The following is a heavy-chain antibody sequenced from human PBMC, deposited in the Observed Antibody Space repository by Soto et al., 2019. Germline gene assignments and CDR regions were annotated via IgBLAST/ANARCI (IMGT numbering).Heavy chain of an antibody. CDR3: VRDGDGSGRTDFQD. J-gene: IGHJ4*02. CDR1: VDSVSSNLAA. V-gene: IGHV6-1*01. CDR2: TYYRSKWFN. D-gene: IGHD3-3*01. Sequence: SQTLPLTCAISVDSVSSNLAAWSWISQSPSRGLEWLGRTYYRSKWFNEYALSLKSRISINADTSKNQFSLQLSSVTLEDTAVYYCVRDGDGSGRTDFQDCGQGTLGPVSS.